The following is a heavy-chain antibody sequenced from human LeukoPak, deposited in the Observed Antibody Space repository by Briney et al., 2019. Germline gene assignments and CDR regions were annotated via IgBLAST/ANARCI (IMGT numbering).Heavy chain of an antibody. D-gene: IGHD3-10*02. CDR2: IYYSGRT. V-gene: IGHV4-59*08. Sequence: PSETLSLTCTVSGGSISSYYWSWIRQPPGKGLEWIGYIYYSGRTNYNPSLKTRFTISVPTSKTQFSLKLSSVTAAYTAVYYCARCLFGELSLYFDYWGQGTLVTVSS. CDR3: ARCLFGELSLYFDY. CDR1: GGSISSYY. J-gene: IGHJ4*02.